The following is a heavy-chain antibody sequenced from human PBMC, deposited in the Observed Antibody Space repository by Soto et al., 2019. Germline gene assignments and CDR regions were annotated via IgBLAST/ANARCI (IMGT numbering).Heavy chain of an antibody. CDR2: FYSSGSI. CDR1: GYSITAGGYH. Sequence: SETLSLTCFVSGYSITAGGYHWSWIRHHPGKGLEWIGSFYSSGSIIYNPSLRSRVSISGDTSSNQFSMSLTSVTAADTARYYCARMYSSGSGWFHPWGQGTLVTVSS. D-gene: IGHD6-19*01. CDR3: ARMYSSGSGWFHP. J-gene: IGHJ5*02. V-gene: IGHV4-31*03.